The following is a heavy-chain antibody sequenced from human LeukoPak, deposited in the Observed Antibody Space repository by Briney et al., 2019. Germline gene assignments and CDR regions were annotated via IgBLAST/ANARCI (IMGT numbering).Heavy chain of an antibody. V-gene: IGHV4-39*01. CDR2: IYYSGST. D-gene: IGHD6-19*01. J-gene: IGHJ5*02. CDR3: ARHVRYSSGPNWFDP. Sequence: SETLSLTCTVSGGSISSSSYYWGWIRQPPGKGLEWIGSIYYSGSTYYNPSLKSRVTISVDTSKNQFSLKLSSVTAADTAVYYCARHVRYSSGPNWFDPWGQGTLVTVSS. CDR1: GGSISSSSYY.